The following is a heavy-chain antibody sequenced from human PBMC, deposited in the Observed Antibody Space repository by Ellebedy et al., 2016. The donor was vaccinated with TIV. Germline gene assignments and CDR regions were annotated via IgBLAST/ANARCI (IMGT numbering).Heavy chain of an antibody. CDR2: ISSDGGRK. D-gene: IGHD6-19*01. Sequence: GESLKISCAASGFTFSAYPMHWVRQAPGKGLERVAIISSDGGRKYYADAVKGRFTISRDNSKNTLYLQVNSLRAEDTAVYSCARAYNSGWHNFNYWGQGTLVTVSS. CDR1: GFTFSAYP. V-gene: IGHV3-30-3*01. CDR3: ARAYNSGWHNFNY. J-gene: IGHJ4*02.